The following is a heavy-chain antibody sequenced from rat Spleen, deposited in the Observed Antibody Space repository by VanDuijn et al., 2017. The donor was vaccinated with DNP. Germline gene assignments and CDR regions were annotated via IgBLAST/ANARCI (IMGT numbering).Heavy chain of an antibody. CDR2: LSFDGSST. CDR1: GFTFSKYG. CDR3: ARRPPGYSRGWFGY. V-gene: IGHV5-29*01. Sequence: EVQLVGSGGGLVQPGRSLKLSCAASGFTFSKYGMAWVRQAPTKGLEWVAALSFDGSSTYYRGSVKGRFTISRDNAKSTLYLQMDSLRSEDTATYFCARRPPGYSRGWFGYWGQGTLVTVSS. J-gene: IGHJ3*01. D-gene: IGHD1-4*01.